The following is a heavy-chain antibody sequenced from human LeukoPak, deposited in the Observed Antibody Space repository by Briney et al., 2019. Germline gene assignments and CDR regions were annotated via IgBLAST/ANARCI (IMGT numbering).Heavy chain of an antibody. CDR1: NCSMSIGFF. D-gene: IGHD6-6*01. CDR2: LHHSGAS. J-gene: IGHJ5*02. Sequence: PSETLSLTSAVANCSMSIGFFWGWIRQPAGKGLEWLGSLHHSGASYYNPSLKSRVSTSMDTSTNQFFLRLSSVTAADTAVYYCAKALSSYNWFDPWGQGTLVTVSS. CDR3: AKALSSYNWFDP. V-gene: IGHV4-38-2*01.